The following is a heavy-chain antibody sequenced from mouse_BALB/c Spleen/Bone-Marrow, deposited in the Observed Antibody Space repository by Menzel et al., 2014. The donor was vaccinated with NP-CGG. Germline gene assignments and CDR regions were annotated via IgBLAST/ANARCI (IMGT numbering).Heavy chain of an antibody. CDR1: GYTFTRYV. CDR2: INPYNDGT. CDR3: ARSLLRADY. D-gene: IGHD1-1*01. J-gene: IGHJ4*01. Sequence: VQLQQSGPELVKPGASVKMSCKASGYTFTRYVMYWVKQKPGQGLEWIGYINPYNDGTKYNEKFKGKATLTSDKSSSTAYMELNSLTSEDSAVYYCARSLLRADYWGQGTSVTVSS. V-gene: IGHV1-14*01.